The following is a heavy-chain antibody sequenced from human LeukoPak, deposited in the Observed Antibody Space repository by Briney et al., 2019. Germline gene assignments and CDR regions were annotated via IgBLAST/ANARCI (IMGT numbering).Heavy chain of an antibody. Sequence: ASVKVSCKASGYTFTGYYMHWVRQAPGQGLEWMGWINPNSGGTNYAQKFQGRVTMTRDTSISTAYMELSRLRSDDTAVYYCAREMGYYDSSGYGYLGPYFDYWGQGTLVTVSS. CDR2: INPNSGGT. CDR3: AREMGYYDSSGYGYLGPYFDY. J-gene: IGHJ4*02. V-gene: IGHV1-2*02. D-gene: IGHD3-22*01. CDR1: GYTFTGYY.